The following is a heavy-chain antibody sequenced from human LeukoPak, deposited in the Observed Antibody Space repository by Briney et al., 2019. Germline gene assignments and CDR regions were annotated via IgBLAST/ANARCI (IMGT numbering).Heavy chain of an antibody. CDR3: ARGEIGYCSSTSCPGDAFDI. J-gene: IGHJ3*02. D-gene: IGHD2-2*03. V-gene: IGHV5-51*01. CDR2: IYPGDSDT. CDR1: GYSFTSYW. Sequence: GESLKISCKGSGYSFTSYWIGWVRQMPGKGLEWMGIIYPGDSDTRYSPSFQGQVTISADKSISTAYLQWSSLKASDTAMYYCARGEIGYCSSTSCPGDAFDIWGQGTMVTVPS.